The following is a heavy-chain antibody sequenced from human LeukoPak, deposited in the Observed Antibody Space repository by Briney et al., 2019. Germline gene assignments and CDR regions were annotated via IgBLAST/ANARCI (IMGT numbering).Heavy chain of an antibody. V-gene: IGHV1-2*02. CDR3: ARGKKGVTRRGDYYYYMDV. J-gene: IGHJ6*03. CDR2: INPNSGGT. Sequence: GASVRVSCKASGYTFTGYYMHWVRQAPGQGLEWMGWINPNSGGTNYAQKFQGRVTMTRDTSISTAYMELSRLRSDDTAVYYCARGKKGVTRRGDYYYYMDVWGKGTTVTVSS. CDR1: GYTFTGYY. D-gene: IGHD2-21*02.